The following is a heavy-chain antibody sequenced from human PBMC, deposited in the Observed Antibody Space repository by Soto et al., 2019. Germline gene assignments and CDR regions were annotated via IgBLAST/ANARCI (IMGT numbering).Heavy chain of an antibody. Sequence: QVQLQQWGAGLLKPSETLSLTCAVYGGSFSGYYWSWIRQPPGKGLEWIGEISHSGSTNYNPSLKSRVTISVDTSKSQCSLKLSSVNAADTAVYYCARGEGYDYSWGSYRPRAYYFDYWGQGTLVTVSS. V-gene: IGHV4-34*01. CDR1: GGSFSGYY. D-gene: IGHD3-16*02. CDR2: ISHSGST. CDR3: ARGEGYDYSWGSYRPRAYYFDY. J-gene: IGHJ4*02.